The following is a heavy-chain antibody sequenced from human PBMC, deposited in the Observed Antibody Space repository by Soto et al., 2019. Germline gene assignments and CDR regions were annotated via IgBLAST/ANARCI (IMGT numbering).Heavy chain of an antibody. CDR2: IYNGGRT. Sequence: QVQLQESGPGLVKTSETMSLTCTASGASVSSYYWSWIRQPPGKGLEWIGHIYNGGRTNYNPSLKGRVIISVDMSNNQFSLKLTSVTAADTAVYYCARTTGWPGFDFWGQGALVTVSS. V-gene: IGHV4-59*02. D-gene: IGHD6-19*01. J-gene: IGHJ4*02. CDR1: GASVSSYY. CDR3: ARTTGWPGFDF.